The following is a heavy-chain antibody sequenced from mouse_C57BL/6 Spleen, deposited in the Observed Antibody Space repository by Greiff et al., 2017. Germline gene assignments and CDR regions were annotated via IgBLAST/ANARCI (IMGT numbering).Heavy chain of an antibody. J-gene: IGHJ4*01. D-gene: IGHD2-4*01. CDR1: GFTFSDYY. CDR3: AREDYHYAMDY. Sequence: EVMLVESEGGLVQPGSSMKLSCTASGFTFSDYYMAWVRQVPEKGLEWVANINYDGSSTYYLDSLKSRFIISRDNAKNILYLQMSSLKSEDTATYYCAREDYHYAMDYWGQGTSVTVSS. CDR2: INYDGSST. V-gene: IGHV5-16*01.